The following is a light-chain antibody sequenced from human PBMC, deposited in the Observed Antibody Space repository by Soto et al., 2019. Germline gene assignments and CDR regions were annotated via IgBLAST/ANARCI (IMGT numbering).Light chain of an antibody. Sequence: QSVLTQPPSASGTPGQRVTISCSGSSSNIGSNSVNWYQQLPGTPPKLLIYSNNHRPSGVPDRFSGSKSGTSASLAISGLQSEDEADYFCAAWDDSLNGPVFGGGTKLTVL. V-gene: IGLV1-44*01. J-gene: IGLJ3*02. CDR1: SSNIGSNS. CDR3: AAWDDSLNGPV. CDR2: SNN.